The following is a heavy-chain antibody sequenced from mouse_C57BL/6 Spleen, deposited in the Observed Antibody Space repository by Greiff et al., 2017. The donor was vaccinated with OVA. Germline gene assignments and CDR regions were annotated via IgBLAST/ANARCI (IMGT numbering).Heavy chain of an antibody. CDR1: GYAFTNYL. J-gene: IGHJ1*03. D-gene: IGHD1-1*01. Sequence: VQLQQSGAELVRPGTSVKVSCKASGYAFTNYLIEWVKQRPGQGLEWIGVINPGSGGTNYNEKFKGKATLTADKSSSTAYMQLSSLTSEDSAVSFCARPVVARRYFDVWGTGTTVTVSS. V-gene: IGHV1-54*01. CDR3: ARPVVARRYFDV. CDR2: INPGSGGT.